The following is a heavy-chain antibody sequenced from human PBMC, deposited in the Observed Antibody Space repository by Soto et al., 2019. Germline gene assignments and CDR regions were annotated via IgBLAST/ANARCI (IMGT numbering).Heavy chain of an antibody. CDR3: ARDRGYCSSTSCYRLGYYYMDV. Sequence: QVQLQESGPGLVKPSGTLSLTCAVSSGSISSSNWWSWVRQPPGKGLEWIGEIYHSGSTNYNPSLKSRVTISVDKSKNQFSLKLSSVTAADTAVYYCARDRGYCSSTSCYRLGYYYMDVWGKGTTVTVSS. CDR1: SGSISSSNW. CDR2: IYHSGST. J-gene: IGHJ6*03. V-gene: IGHV4-4*02. D-gene: IGHD2-2*02.